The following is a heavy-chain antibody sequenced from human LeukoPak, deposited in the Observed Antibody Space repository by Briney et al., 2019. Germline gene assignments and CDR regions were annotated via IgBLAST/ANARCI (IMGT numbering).Heavy chain of an antibody. CDR2: INHSGST. D-gene: IGHD3-9*01. V-gene: IGHV4-34*01. CDR1: GGSFSGYY. CDR3: ARALDILTGTFDY. J-gene: IGHJ4*02. Sequence: SETLSLTCAVYGGSFSGYYWSWIRQPPGKGLEWIGEINHSGSTNHNPSLKSRVTISVDTSKNQFSLKLSSVTAADTAVYYCARALDILTGTFDYWGQGTLVTVSS.